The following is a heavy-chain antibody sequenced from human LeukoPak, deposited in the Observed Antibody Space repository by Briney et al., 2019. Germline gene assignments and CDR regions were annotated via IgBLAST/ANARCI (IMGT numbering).Heavy chain of an antibody. CDR2: IYYSGST. CDR3: ARLYLGYYGSGSPHTDY. J-gene: IGHJ4*02. D-gene: IGHD3-10*01. Sequence: SETLSLTCTVSGGSISSGGYYWSWIRQHPGKGLECIGYIYYSGSTNYNPSLKSRVTISVDTSKNQFSLKLSSVTAADTAVYYCARLYLGYYGSGSPHTDYWGQGTLVTVSS. CDR1: GGSISSGGYY. V-gene: IGHV4-61*08.